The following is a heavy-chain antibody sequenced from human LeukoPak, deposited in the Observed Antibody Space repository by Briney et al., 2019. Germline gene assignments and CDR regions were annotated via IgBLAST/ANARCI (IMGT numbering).Heavy chain of an antibody. CDR1: GFTFTSYA. Sequence: GSLRLSCAASGFTFTSYAMYWVRQAPGKGLEWVSGIFGSGGNPHYADSVQGRITISRDNYQNTVYLQMNSLRAEDTAVYYCAKTTTGYSSGRYPGWPVDYWGQGTLVTVSS. J-gene: IGHJ4*02. V-gene: IGHV3-23*01. CDR3: AKTTTGYSSGRYPGWPVDY. D-gene: IGHD6-19*01. CDR2: IFGSGGNP.